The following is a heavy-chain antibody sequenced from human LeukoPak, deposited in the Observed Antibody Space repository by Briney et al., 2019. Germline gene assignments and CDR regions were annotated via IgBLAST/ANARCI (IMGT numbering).Heavy chain of an antibody. Sequence: PSETLSLTCTVSGGSISSYYWSWIRQPAGKGLEWIGRIYTSGSTNYSPSLKGRVTMSVDTSKNQFSLKLSSVTAADTAVYYCARENCDFWSGYLIPYYYYYMDVWGKGTTVTVSS. D-gene: IGHD3-3*01. CDR3: ARENCDFWSGYLIPYYYYYMDV. CDR2: IYTSGST. CDR1: GGSISSYY. J-gene: IGHJ6*03. V-gene: IGHV4-4*07.